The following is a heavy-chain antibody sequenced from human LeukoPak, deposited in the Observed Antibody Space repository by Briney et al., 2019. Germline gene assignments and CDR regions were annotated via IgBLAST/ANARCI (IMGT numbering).Heavy chain of an antibody. V-gene: IGHV3-23*01. CDR2: ISGSGGNT. CDR1: GFTFSNYA. D-gene: IGHD6-19*01. CDR3: VSYSSGWYRFQY. Sequence: KAGGSLRLSCAASGFTFSNYAMSWVRQAPGKGLEWVSAISGSGGNTYYADSVKGRFTISRDNSRSTLYLQMNSLRAEDTAVYYWVSYSSGWYRFQYWGQGTLVTVSS. J-gene: IGHJ4*02.